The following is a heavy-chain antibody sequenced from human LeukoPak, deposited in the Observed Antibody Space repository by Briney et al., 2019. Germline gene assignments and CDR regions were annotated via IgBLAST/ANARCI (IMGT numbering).Heavy chain of an antibody. CDR2: ISYDGSNK. D-gene: IGHD3-22*01. V-gene: IGHV3-30*04. CDR3: AKVGPGYDRSGYYDN. Sequence: GGSLRLSCAASGFTFSSYAMHWVRQAPGKGLEWVAVISYDGSNKYYADSVKGRFTISRDNSKNTLYLQMNSLRAEDTAEYYCAKVGPGYDRSGYYDNWGQGTLVTVSS. CDR1: GFTFSSYA. J-gene: IGHJ4*02.